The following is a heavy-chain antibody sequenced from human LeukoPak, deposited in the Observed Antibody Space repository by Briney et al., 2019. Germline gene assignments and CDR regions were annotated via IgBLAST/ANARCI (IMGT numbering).Heavy chain of an antibody. D-gene: IGHD3-3*01. CDR2: IHSSGST. Sequence: TSETLSLTCTVSGGSITNYYWSWIRQPPGKGLEWIAYIHSSGSTHYNPTLESRVTMSVDTSKNQFSLKLSSVTAADTAVYYCARHSSGSVLRFLEWLQGAFDIWGQGTMVTVSS. V-gene: IGHV4-59*08. J-gene: IGHJ3*02. CDR3: ARHSSGSVLRFLEWLQGAFDI. CDR1: GGSITNYY.